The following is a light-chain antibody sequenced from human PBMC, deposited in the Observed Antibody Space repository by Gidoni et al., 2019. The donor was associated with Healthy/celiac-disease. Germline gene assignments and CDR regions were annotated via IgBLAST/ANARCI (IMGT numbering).Light chain of an antibody. J-gene: IGKJ4*01. CDR3: QQRSNWPPALT. Sequence: EIVLTHSPATLSLSPAERATLSCRASQSVSSYLAWYQQKPGQAPRLLIYDASNRATGIPARFSGSGSGTDFTLTISSLEPEDFAVYYCQQRSNWPPALTFGGGTKVEIK. CDR2: DAS. V-gene: IGKV3-11*01. CDR1: QSVSSY.